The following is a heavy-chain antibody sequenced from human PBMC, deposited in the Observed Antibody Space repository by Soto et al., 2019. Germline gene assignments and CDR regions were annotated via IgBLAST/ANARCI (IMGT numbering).Heavy chain of an antibody. J-gene: IGHJ5*02. CDR1: GGSITTSSYY. V-gene: IGHV4-39*01. CDR3: ARHFVWLRWPGEWFDH. D-gene: IGHD4-17*01. CDR2: IYYRGRT. Sequence: SETLSLTCTVSGGSITTSSYYWGWIRQPPGKGLEWIGSIYYRGRTYYNPSLKSRVTISVDTSKNQFSLRLNSVTAADTAVDYCARHFVWLRWPGEWFDHWGQGTLVTVSS.